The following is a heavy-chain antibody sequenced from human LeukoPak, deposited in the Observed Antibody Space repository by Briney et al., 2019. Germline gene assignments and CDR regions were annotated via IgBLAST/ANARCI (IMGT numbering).Heavy chain of an antibody. J-gene: IGHJ4*02. CDR1: GFTFRIYA. CDR3: ARGEFSGFDY. CDR2: ILYDGSNE. D-gene: IGHD1-26*01. Sequence: GGSLRLSCAASGFTFRIYAMHWVRQAPGKGLEWVAVILYDGSNEHYTDSVRGRFTISRDNPKNTLWLQMNSLTADDTAVYYCARGEFSGFDYWGQGTLVTVSS. V-gene: IGHV3-30-3*01.